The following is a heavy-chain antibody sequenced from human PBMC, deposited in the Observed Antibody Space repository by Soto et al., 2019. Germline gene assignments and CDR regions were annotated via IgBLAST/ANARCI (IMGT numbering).Heavy chain of an antibody. Sequence: PSETLSLTCTVTGGSIRRRGFYWSWIRQRPGEGLEWIGFVYYRGTTDYNPSLRSRMTISADTSKNQFYLNLTSVTVADTAVYYCARIGWGRWDGMDVCGTGTTLTVFS. CDR2: VYYRGTT. CDR3: ARIGWGRWDGMDV. V-gene: IGHV4-39*07. CDR1: GGSIRRRGFY. J-gene: IGHJ6*04. D-gene: IGHD3-10*01.